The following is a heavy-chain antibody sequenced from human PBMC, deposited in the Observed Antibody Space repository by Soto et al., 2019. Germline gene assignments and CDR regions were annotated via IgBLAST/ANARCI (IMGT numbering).Heavy chain of an antibody. CDR2: IYSGGST. D-gene: IGHD6-19*01. J-gene: IGHJ4*02. CDR3: ARDRGAVAGTFYYFDY. Sequence: GGSLRLSCAASGFTVSSNYMSWVRQAPGKGLEWVSVIYSGGSTYYADSVKGRFTISRDNSKNTLYLQMNSLRAEDTAVYYCARDRGAVAGTFYYFDYWGQGTLVTVSS. V-gene: IGHV3-66*01. CDR1: GFTVSSNY.